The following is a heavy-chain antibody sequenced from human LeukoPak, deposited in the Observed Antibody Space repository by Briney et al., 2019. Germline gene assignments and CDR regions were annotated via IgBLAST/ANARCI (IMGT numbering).Heavy chain of an antibody. J-gene: IGHJ5*02. D-gene: IGHD3-22*01. Sequence: PSETLSLTCAVYGGSFSGYYWNWIRQPRGKGLEWIGEINHSGSTNYNASLKRRVTISVATSKNQFSLKLSSVTVADTAVHYSARGRQPTYYYDSSGYYSSWGQGTLVTVSS. V-gene: IGHV4-34*01. CDR2: INHSGST. CDR3: ARGRQPTYYYDSSGYYSS. CDR1: GGSFSGYY.